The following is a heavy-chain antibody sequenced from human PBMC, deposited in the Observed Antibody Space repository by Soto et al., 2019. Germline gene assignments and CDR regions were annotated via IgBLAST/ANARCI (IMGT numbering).Heavy chain of an antibody. D-gene: IGHD3-9*01. CDR1: GGSISSYY. V-gene: IGHV4-59*08. CDR2: IYYSGST. CDR3: ARLLTGPYYYYYYMDV. Sequence: QVQLQESGPGLVKPSETLSLTCTVSGGSISSYYWSWIRQPPGKGLEWIGYIYYSGSTNYNPSLKSRVTISVDTSKNQFSLKLSSVTAADTAVYYCARLLTGPYYYYYYMDVWGKGTTVTVSS. J-gene: IGHJ6*03.